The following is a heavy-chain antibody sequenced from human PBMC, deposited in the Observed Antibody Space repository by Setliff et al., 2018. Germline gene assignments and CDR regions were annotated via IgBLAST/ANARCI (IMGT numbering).Heavy chain of an antibody. CDR1: GGSISSGSYY. CDR3: ATNPYQLLNFDY. V-gene: IGHV4-61*09. J-gene: IGHJ4*02. CDR2: IYTSGST. Sequence: PSETLSLTCTVSGGSISSGSYYWSWIRQPAGKGLEWIGHIYTSGSTNYNPSLKSRVTISVDTSKNQSSLKLSSVTAADTAVYYCATNPYQLLNFDYWGQGTLVTVSS. D-gene: IGHD2-2*01.